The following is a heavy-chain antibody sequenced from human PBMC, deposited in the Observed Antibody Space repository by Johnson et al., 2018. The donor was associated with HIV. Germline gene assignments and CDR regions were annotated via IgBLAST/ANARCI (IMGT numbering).Heavy chain of an antibody. J-gene: IGHJ3*02. CDR2: INWSGGGT. D-gene: IGHD3-22*01. Sequence: VQLVESGGDVVRPGGSLRISCVASGFKLYEYDVSWVRQVPGKGLEWVSGINWSGGGTAYADSVKGRFTVSSDNAKNSLYLQMNSLRAEDTALYYCARGMYYYDTSGLLIRPRAFDIWGQGTMVTVSS. V-gene: IGHV3-20*04. CDR3: ARGMYYYDTSGLLIRPRAFDI. CDR1: GFKLYEYD.